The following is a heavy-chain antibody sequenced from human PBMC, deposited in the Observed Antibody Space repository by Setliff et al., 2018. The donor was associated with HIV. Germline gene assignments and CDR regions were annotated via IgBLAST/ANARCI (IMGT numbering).Heavy chain of an antibody. V-gene: IGHV4-39*01. CDR2: IYYSGST. J-gene: IGHJ5*02. D-gene: IGHD3-22*01. CDR1: GGSISNSRYY. CDR3: ASRVYYYDSSGYLREEGFDP. Sequence: SETLSLTCTVSGGSISNSRYYWSWIRQPPGKGLEWIGSIYYSGSTYYNPSLKSRVTISVDTSKNQFSLKLGSVTAADAAVYYCASRVYYYDSSGYLREEGFDPWGQGTLVTVSS.